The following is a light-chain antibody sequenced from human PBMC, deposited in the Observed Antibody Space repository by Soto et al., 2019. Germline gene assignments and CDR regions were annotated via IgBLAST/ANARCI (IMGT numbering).Light chain of an antibody. J-gene: IGKJ1*01. CDR2: AAS. Sequence: DIPMTQSPSSLSASVGDRVNITCRASQGISNYLACYQQKPGKVPKLLIYAASTLQSGVPSRFSGSGSGTDFTLTVSSLQPEEVATYYCQKYNSAAWTFGQGTKVEIK. CDR1: QGISNY. CDR3: QKYNSAAWT. V-gene: IGKV1-27*01.